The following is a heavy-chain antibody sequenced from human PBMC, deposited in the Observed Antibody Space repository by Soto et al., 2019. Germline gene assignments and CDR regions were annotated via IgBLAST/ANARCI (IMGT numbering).Heavy chain of an antibody. CDR1: GFTFSSYA. CDR3: ARDPLKYDSSWYRNWFGP. D-gene: IGHD6-13*01. Sequence: PGGSLRLSCAASGFTFSSYAMSWVRQAPGKGLEWVSGITASGDTTYYADSVKGRFTISRDDSKNILYLHMNSLRAEDTALYYCARDPLKYDSSWYRNWFGPWGQGTLVTVSS. CDR2: ITASGDTT. J-gene: IGHJ5*02. V-gene: IGHV3-23*01.